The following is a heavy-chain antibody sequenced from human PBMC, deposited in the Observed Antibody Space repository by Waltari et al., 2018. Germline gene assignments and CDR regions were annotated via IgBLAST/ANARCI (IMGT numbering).Heavy chain of an antibody. Sequence: EVQLVESGGGLVKPGGSMRLSCAASGFTFSSYRVNWVRQAPGKGLEWVSSISSSSSYRYYADSVKGRFTISRDNAKNSLYLQMNSLRAVDTAVYYCARVLVVADAFDIWGQGTMVTVSS. J-gene: IGHJ3*02. V-gene: IGHV3-21*01. CDR2: ISSSSSYR. D-gene: IGHD2-8*01. CDR3: ARVLVVADAFDI. CDR1: GFTFSSYR.